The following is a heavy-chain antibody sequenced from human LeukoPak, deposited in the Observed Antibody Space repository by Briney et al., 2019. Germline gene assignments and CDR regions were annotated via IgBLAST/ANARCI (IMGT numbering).Heavy chain of an antibody. J-gene: IGHJ6*03. CDR1: GYTFSDYY. CDR2: INPNSGGT. CDR3: ARDGGGNYMYYYYYMDV. D-gene: IGHD4-23*01. V-gene: IGHV1-2*02. Sequence: GASVKVSCKASGYTFSDYYIHWVRQAPGQGLEWMGWINPNSGGTNYAQKFQGRVTMTRDTSMSTAYMEVSSLRSEDTAVYYCARDGGGNYMYYYYYMDVWGKGTTVTVSS.